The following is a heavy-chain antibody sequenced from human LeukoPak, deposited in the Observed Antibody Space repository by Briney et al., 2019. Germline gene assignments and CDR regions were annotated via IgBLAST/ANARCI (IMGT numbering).Heavy chain of an antibody. CDR3: ARGRYSISCYPY. D-gene: IGHD6-13*01. J-gene: IGHJ4*02. V-gene: IGHV4-34*01. CDR1: GGSFSGYY. Sequence: PSETLSLTGAVYGGSFSGYYWSRIRQPPGKGLEWSGEINHSGSTNYNPSLKSRVTISVDPSKTQFSLKLSSVTAADTAVYSCARGRYSISCYPYWGERTLVTVSS. CDR2: INHSGST.